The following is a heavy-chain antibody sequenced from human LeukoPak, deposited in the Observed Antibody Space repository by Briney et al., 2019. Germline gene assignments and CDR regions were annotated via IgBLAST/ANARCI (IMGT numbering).Heavy chain of an antibody. J-gene: IGHJ3*02. CDR3: AKDFGTVTKEFDI. D-gene: IGHD4-17*01. V-gene: IGHV4-59*11. CDR2: ISYIGTT. CDR1: DDSFSSHY. Sequence: ASVTLSLTCAVSDDSFSSHYWTWIRQPLGKGLEWIGYISYIGTTNYNPYLKSRVTIAVDKSKHQFSLKVDSVTAADTGVYYCAKDFGTVTKEFDIWGQGTMVSVSS.